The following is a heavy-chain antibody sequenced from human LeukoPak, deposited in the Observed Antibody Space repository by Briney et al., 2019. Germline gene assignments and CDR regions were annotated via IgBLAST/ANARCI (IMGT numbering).Heavy chain of an antibody. Sequence: PSETLSLTCTVSGGSISSSSYYWGWIRQPPGKGLEWIGSIYYSGSTNYNPSLKSRVTISVDTSKNQFSLRLSSVTAADTAVYYCARVTGYIVEDYFDYWGHGTLVTVSS. CDR3: ARVTGYIVEDYFDY. J-gene: IGHJ4*01. CDR2: IYYSGST. D-gene: IGHD3-22*01. CDR1: GGSISSSSYY. V-gene: IGHV4-39*07.